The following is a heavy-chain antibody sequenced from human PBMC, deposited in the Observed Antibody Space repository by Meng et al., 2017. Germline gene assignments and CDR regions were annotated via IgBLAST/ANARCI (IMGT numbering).Heavy chain of an antibody. V-gene: IGHV4-34*01. D-gene: IGHD3-10*01. CDR1: GGSFSGYY. J-gene: IGHJ5*02. Sequence: QVRLQQWGAGLLKPSETLSLTCAVYGGSFSGYYWSWIRQPPGKGLEWIGEINHSGSTNYNPSLKSRVTISVDTSKNQFSLKLSSVTAADTAVYYCARKLTMVRGIYNWFDPWGQGTLVTVSS. CDR3: ARKLTMVRGIYNWFDP. CDR2: INHSGST.